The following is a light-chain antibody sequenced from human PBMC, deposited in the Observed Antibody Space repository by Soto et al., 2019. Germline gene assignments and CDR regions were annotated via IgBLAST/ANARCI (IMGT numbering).Light chain of an antibody. CDR2: AAS. CDR1: QDIDKF. V-gene: IGKV1-39*01. Sequence: DIQMTQSPSSLSACVGARVTITCQASQDIDKFLNWYQQKPGKAPKLLIFAASSLQSGVPSRFSCSRSGPDFTLTISSLQTEDFATYYCQQSYSRPPTFGQGTDWRL. CDR3: QQSYSRPPT. J-gene: IGKJ5*01.